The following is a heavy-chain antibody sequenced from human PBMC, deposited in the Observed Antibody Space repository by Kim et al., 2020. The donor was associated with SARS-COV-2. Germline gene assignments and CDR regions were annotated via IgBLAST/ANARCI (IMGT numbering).Heavy chain of an antibody. CDR3: VKDNTMVRGVHWDYYYGMDV. Sequence: GGSLRLSCSASGFTFSSYAMHWVRQAPGKGLEYVSAISSNGGSTYYADSVKGRFTISRDNSKNTMYLQMSSLRAEDTAVYYCVKDNTMVRGVHWDYYYGMDVWGQGTTVTVSS. V-gene: IGHV3-64D*09. CDR1: GFTFSSYA. J-gene: IGHJ6*02. D-gene: IGHD3-10*01. CDR2: ISSNGGST.